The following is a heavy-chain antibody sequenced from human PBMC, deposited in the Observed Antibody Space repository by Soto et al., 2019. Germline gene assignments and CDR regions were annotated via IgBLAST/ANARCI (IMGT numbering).Heavy chain of an antibody. Sequence: PSETLSLSCTVSGGSISSSSYYWGWIRQPPGKGLEWIGSIYYSGSTYYNPSLKSRVTISVDTSKNQFSLKLSSVTAADTAVYYCARTAVHEGEIVVVPPFDYWGQGTLVTVSS. V-gene: IGHV4-39*01. CDR2: IYYSGST. J-gene: IGHJ4*02. D-gene: IGHD3-22*01. CDR3: ARTAVHEGEIVVVPPFDY. CDR1: GGSISSSSYY.